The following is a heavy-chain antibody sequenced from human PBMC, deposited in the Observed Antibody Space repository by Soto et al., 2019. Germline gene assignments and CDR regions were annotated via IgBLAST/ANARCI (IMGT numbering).Heavy chain of an antibody. V-gene: IGHV1-69*13. Sequence: GASLKVSCKASGGTFSSYAISWVRQAPGQGLEWMGGIIPIFGTANYAQKFQGRVTITADESTSTAYMELSSLRSEDTAVYYCAINTGCSSTSCSRRYYGMDVWGQGTTVTVSS. J-gene: IGHJ6*02. D-gene: IGHD2-2*01. CDR1: GGTFSSYA. CDR2: IIPIFGTA. CDR3: AINTGCSSTSCSRRYYGMDV.